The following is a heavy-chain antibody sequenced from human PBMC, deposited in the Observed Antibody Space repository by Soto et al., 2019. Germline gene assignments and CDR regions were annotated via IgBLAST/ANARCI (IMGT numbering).Heavy chain of an antibody. CDR3: AQGVRYFDWLLSAAMDV. J-gene: IGHJ6*02. D-gene: IGHD3-9*01. V-gene: IGHV3-48*03. Sequence: GGSLRLSCAASGFTFSSYEMNWVRQAPGKGLEWVSYISSSGSTIYYADSVKGRFTISRDNAKNSLYLQMNSLRAEDTAVYYCAQGVRYFDWLLSAAMDVWGPGTTVTVS. CDR2: ISSSGSTI. CDR1: GFTFSSYE.